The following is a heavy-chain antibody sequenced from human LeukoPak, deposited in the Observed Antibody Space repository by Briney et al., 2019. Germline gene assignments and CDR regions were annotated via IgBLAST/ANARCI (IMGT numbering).Heavy chain of an antibody. D-gene: IGHD1-14*01. Sequence: GGSLRPSCSASGFTFSNYAMSWVRQAPGKELEWVSGITAGAITYYADSVRGRFTISRDNSRITLFLQMNSLRADDTAIYYCVRGITSPDYWGQGILVTVSS. CDR2: ITAGAIT. CDR1: GFTFSNYA. J-gene: IGHJ4*02. CDR3: VRGITSPDY. V-gene: IGHV3-23*01.